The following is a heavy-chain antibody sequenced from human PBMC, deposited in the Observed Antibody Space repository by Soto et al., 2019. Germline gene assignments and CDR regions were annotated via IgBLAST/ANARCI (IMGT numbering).Heavy chain of an antibody. V-gene: IGHV1-69*02. CDR1: GDPFNSYT. D-gene: IGHD3-10*01. Sequence: QVQLVQSGAEVKRPGSSVKVSCKTSGDPFNSYTISWVRQAPGRGLEWMGRILPVFGMSNYAERFQGRVTSTAXKXTXTXXMALGSLASDDAAIHFCAKESGYYRGWGSYSDFAHWGQGTPVSVSS. CDR2: ILPVFGMS. CDR3: AKESGYYRGWGSYSDFAH. J-gene: IGHJ4*02.